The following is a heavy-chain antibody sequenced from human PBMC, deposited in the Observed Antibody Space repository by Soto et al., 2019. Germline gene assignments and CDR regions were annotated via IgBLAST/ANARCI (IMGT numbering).Heavy chain of an antibody. Sequence: SGPTLVNPTQTLTLTCTFSGFSLSTSGMRVSWIRQPPGKALEWLARIDWDDDKFYSTSLKTRLTISKDTSKNQEVLTMTNMDPVDTATYYCARMGSLVGATSRSQDAFDIWGQGTMVTVSS. J-gene: IGHJ3*02. D-gene: IGHD1-26*01. CDR1: GFSLSTSGMR. CDR3: ARMGSLVGATSRSQDAFDI. V-gene: IGHV2-70*04. CDR2: IDWDDDK.